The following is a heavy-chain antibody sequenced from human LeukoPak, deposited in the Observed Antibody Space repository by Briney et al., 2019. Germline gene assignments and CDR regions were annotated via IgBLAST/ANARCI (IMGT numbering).Heavy chain of an antibody. J-gene: IGHJ4*02. D-gene: IGHD5-12*01. CDR1: GFTFSSYA. V-gene: IGHV3-23*01. CDR2: ISGGGGST. Sequence: GGSLRLSCAASGFTFSSYAMSWVRQAPGKGLEWVSAISGGGGSTYYADSVKGRFTISRDNSKNTLYLQMNSPRAEDTAVYYCAKDLEIIVASSGFDYWGQGTLVTVSS. CDR3: AKDLEIIVASSGFDY.